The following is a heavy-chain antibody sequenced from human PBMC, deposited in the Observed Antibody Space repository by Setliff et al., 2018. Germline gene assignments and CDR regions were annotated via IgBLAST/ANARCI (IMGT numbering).Heavy chain of an antibody. D-gene: IGHD3-22*01. CDR1: GFSFGAYV. CDR2: IRSKTYGGTT. V-gene: IGHV3-49*04. CDR3: TRGRWYYDSSATDYFDY. Sequence: GGSLRLSCTASGFSFGAYVMGWVRQAPGKGLEWVGCIRSKTYGGTTEYAASVKGRFTISRDDSKNIAYLQMNSLITEDTAMYSCTRGRWYYDSSATDYFDYWGQGTLVTVSS. J-gene: IGHJ4*02.